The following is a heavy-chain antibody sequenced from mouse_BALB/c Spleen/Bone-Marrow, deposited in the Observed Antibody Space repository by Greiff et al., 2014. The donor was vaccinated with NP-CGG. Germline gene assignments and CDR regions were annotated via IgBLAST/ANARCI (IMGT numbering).Heavy chain of an antibody. V-gene: IGHV1-9*01. D-gene: IGHD3-1*01. CDR1: GYTFSSYW. CDR3: ARELGLRLAY. J-gene: IGHJ3*01. CDR2: ILPGSGST. Sequence: VQLQESGAELMKPGASVKISCKATGYTFSSYWIEWVKQRPGHGLEWIGEILPGSGSTNCNEKFKGKATFTADTSSNTAYMQLSSLTSEDSAVYYCARELGLRLAYWGQGTLVTVSA.